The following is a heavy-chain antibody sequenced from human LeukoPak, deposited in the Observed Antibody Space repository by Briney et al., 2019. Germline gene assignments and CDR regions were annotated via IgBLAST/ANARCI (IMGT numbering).Heavy chain of an antibody. D-gene: IGHD5-18*01. Sequence: PGGSLRLSCAASGFSVSSTYMSWVRQAPGKGLEWVSVIYSGGSTYYADSVKGRFTISRDSSKNTLYLQMNSLRGEDTAVYYCAGRSGYTYGYYFDYWGQGTLVTVSS. CDR1: GFSVSSTY. CDR3: AGRSGYTYGYYFDY. V-gene: IGHV3-53*01. J-gene: IGHJ4*02. CDR2: IYSGGST.